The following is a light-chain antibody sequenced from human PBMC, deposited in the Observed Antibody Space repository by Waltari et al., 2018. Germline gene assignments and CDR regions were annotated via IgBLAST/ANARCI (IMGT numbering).Light chain of an antibody. V-gene: IGKV4-1*01. Sequence: DIVMTQSPDSLAVSLGERATINCKSSQTVLYSSNNNHYLAWYQQKPGQPPKLLIYWASTRESGVPDRFSGSGSGTDFTLTISSLQAEDVAVYYCQQYYTTEWTFGQGTKVEIK. CDR2: WAS. J-gene: IGKJ1*01. CDR1: QTVLYSSNNNHY. CDR3: QQYYTTEWT.